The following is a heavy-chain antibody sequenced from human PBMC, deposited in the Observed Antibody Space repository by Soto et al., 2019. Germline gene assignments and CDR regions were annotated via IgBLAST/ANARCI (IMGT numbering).Heavy chain of an antibody. D-gene: IGHD2-15*01. CDR1: GGSFSGYY. Sequence: SETLSLTCAVYGGSFSGYYWSWIRQPPGKGLEWIGEINHSGSTNYNPSLKSRVTISVDTSKNQFSLKLSSVTAADTAVYYCARTVGYYFDYWGQGTLVTVSS. V-gene: IGHV4-34*01. J-gene: IGHJ4*02. CDR2: INHSGST. CDR3: ARTVGYYFDY.